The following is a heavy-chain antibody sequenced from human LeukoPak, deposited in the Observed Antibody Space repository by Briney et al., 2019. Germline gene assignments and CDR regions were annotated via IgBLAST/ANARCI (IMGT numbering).Heavy chain of an antibody. Sequence: GGSLRLSCAASGFTFSSYAMHWVRQAPGKGLEWVAVISYDGSNKYYADSVKGRFTISRDNSKNTLYLQMNSLRAEDTAVYYCARDPVVTLYYFDYWGQGTLVTVSS. CDR2: ISYDGSNK. CDR1: GFTFSSYA. V-gene: IGHV3-30-3*01. D-gene: IGHD4-23*01. CDR3: ARDPVVTLYYFDY. J-gene: IGHJ4*02.